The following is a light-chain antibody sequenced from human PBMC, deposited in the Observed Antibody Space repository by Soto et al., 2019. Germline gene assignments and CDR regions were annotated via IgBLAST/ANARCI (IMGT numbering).Light chain of an antibody. CDR2: WAS. J-gene: IGKJ2*01. V-gene: IGKV4-1*01. CDR1: QSVLYSSNNKNY. CDR3: QQYYNTPPMYT. Sequence: DIVMTQSPDSLAVSLGERATINCKSSQSVLYSSNNKNYLAWYQQKPGQPPKLLIYWASTRESGVPDRFSGSGSGTDFTLTISSLQAEDVAVYHCQQYYNTPPMYTFGQGTKLEIK.